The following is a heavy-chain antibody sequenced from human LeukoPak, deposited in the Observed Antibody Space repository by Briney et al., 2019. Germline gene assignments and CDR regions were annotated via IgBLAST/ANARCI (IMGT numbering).Heavy chain of an antibody. CDR2: INPSGGST. V-gene: IGHV1-46*01. CDR3: AIYRASGPSGFYYYYGMDV. Sequence: GASVKVSCKSSGYTFTSYYMHWVRQAPGQGLEWMGIINPSGGSTSYAQKFQGRVTMTRDTSTSTVYMELSSLRSEDTAVYYCAIYRASGPSGFYYYYGMDVWGQGTTVTVSS. D-gene: IGHD2-15*01. J-gene: IGHJ6*02. CDR1: GYTFTSYY.